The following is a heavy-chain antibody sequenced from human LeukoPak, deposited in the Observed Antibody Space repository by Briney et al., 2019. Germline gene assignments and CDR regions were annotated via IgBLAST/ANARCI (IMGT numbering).Heavy chain of an antibody. CDR1: GYTFTGYY. J-gene: IGHJ3*02. CDR3: ASYSGSSSWKNAFDI. V-gene: IGHV1-2*02. CDR2: INPNSGGT. Sequence: ASVKVSCKASGYTFTGYYMHWVRQAPGQGLEWMGWINPNSGGTNYAQKFQGRVTMTRDTSISTAYMELSRLRSDDTAVYYCASYSGSSSWKNAFDIWGQGTMVTVSS. D-gene: IGHD1-26*01.